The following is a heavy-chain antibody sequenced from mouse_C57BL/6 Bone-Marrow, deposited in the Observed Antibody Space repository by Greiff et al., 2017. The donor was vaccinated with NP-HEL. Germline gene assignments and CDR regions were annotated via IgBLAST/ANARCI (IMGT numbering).Heavy chain of an antibody. Sequence: EVQGVESGPGLAKPSQTLSLTCSVTGYSITSDYWNWIRKFPGNKLEYMGYISDSGSTYYKPSLKSRISITRDTSKNQYYLQLNSVTTEDTATYYCARSPLWLRRNYYAMDYWGQGTSVTVSS. J-gene: IGHJ4*01. CDR3: ARSPLWLRRNYYAMDY. V-gene: IGHV3-8*01. D-gene: IGHD2-2*01. CDR2: ISDSGST. CDR1: GYSITSDY.